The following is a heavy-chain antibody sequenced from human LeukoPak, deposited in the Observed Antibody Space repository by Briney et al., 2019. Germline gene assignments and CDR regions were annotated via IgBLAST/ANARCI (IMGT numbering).Heavy chain of an antibody. J-gene: IGHJ4*02. V-gene: IGHV3-43*01. Sequence: GGSLRLSCAASGFTFDDYTMHWVRQAPGKGLEWVSLISWDGGSTYYADSVKGRFTISRDNSKNSLYLQMNSLRTEDTALYYCAKSKTAVTTGYLDYWGQGTLVTVSS. D-gene: IGHD4-17*01. CDR1: GFTFDDYT. CDR3: AKSKTAVTTGYLDY. CDR2: ISWDGGST.